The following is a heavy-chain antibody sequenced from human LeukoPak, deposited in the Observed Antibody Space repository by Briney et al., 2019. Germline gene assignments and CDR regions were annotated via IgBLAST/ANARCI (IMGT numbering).Heavy chain of an antibody. CDR1: GFTFSSYA. D-gene: IGHD6-13*01. V-gene: IGHV3-23*01. J-gene: IGHJ5*02. CDR3: AKGRYSSSGWFDP. Sequence: PGGSLRLSCAVSGFTFSSYAMSWVRQAPGKGLEWVSAISGSGGSTYYADSVKGRFTISRDNSQNTLYLQMNSPRAEDTAVYYCAKGRYSSSGWFDPWGQGTLVIVSS. CDR2: ISGSGGST.